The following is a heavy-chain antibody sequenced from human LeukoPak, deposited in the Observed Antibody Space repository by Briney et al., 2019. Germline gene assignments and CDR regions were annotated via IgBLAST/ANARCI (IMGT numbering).Heavy chain of an antibody. D-gene: IGHD3-10*01. J-gene: IGHJ3*02. CDR3: AKIMVRGVIGPFDI. CDR1: GFTFDDYA. V-gene: IGHV3-9*01. Sequence: GRSLRLSCAASGFTFDDYAMHWVRQAPGKGLEWVSGISWNSGSIGYADSVKGGFTISRDNAKNSLYLQMNSLRAEDTALYYCAKIMVRGVIGPFDIWGQGTMVTVSS. CDR2: ISWNSGSI.